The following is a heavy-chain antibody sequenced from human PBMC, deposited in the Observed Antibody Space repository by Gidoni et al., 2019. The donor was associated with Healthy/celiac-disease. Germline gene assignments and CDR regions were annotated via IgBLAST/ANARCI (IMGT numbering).Heavy chain of an antibody. V-gene: IGHV3-30-3*01. Sequence: QVQLVESGGGVVQPGRSLRLSCAASGFTFSSYAMHWVRQAPGKGLEWVAFISYDGSNKYYADSVKGRFTISRDNSKNTLYLQMNSLRAEDTAVYYCARGPGIAVAGTFDYWGQGTLVTVSS. CDR1: GFTFSSYA. CDR3: ARGPGIAVAGTFDY. D-gene: IGHD6-19*01. CDR2: ISYDGSNK. J-gene: IGHJ4*02.